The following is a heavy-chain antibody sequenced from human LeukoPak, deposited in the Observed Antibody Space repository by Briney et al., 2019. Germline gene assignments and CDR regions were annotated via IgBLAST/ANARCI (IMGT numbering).Heavy chain of an antibody. CDR1: GGSISSGSYY. J-gene: IGHJ5*02. Sequence: PSETLSLTCTVSGGSISSGSYYWSWIRQPAGKGLEWIGRIYTSGSTNYNPSLKSRVTISVDTSKNQFSLKLSSVTAADTAVYYCASSFFGVQNWFDLWGQGTLVTVSS. CDR2: IYTSGST. D-gene: IGHD3-3*01. CDR3: ASSFFGVQNWFDL. V-gene: IGHV4-61*02.